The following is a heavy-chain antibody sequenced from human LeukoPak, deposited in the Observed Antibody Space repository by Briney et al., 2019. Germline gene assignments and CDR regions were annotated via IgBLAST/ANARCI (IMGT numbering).Heavy chain of an antibody. CDR3: ARASDYYDSSAGGAFDI. D-gene: IGHD3-22*01. CDR1: GGTFSSYA. V-gene: IGHV1-69*05. J-gene: IGHJ3*02. CDR2: IIPIFGTA. Sequence: ASVKVSCKASGGTFSSYAISWVRQAPGQGLEWMGGIIPIFGTANYAQKFQGRVTITTDESTSTAYMELSSLRSEDTAVYYCARASDYYDSSAGGAFDIWGQGTMVTVSS.